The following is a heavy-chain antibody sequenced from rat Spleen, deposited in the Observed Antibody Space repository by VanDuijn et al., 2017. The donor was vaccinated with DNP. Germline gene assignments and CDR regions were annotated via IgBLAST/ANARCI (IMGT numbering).Heavy chain of an antibody. Sequence: EVQLVESGGDLVQPGRSLKLSCAASGFAFSRYGMDWVRQAPTKGLEWVAALSFDGTITYYRDSVKGRFTISRDNAKNTLYLQMDSLRSEDTATYYCARPGSPYYFDYWGQGVMATVSS. D-gene: IGHD5-1*01. J-gene: IGHJ2*01. V-gene: IGHV5-29*01. CDR3: ARPGSPYYFDY. CDR2: LSFDGTIT. CDR1: GFAFSRYG.